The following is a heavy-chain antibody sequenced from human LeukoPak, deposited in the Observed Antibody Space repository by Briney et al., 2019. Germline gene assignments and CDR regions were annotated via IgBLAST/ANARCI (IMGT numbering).Heavy chain of an antibody. D-gene: IGHD3-22*01. Sequence: GGTLRLSCVASGFTFSSYGLSWVRQAPGKGLEWVSGLSGSGFGTYYADSVKGRFTISRDNSKDTLYLQMNSLRAEDTAVYYCAPTEDPYYYDSSGYYYGYWGQGTLVTVSS. CDR2: LSGSGFGT. J-gene: IGHJ4*02. CDR3: APTEDPYYYDSSGYYYGY. CDR1: GFTFSSYG. V-gene: IGHV3-23*01.